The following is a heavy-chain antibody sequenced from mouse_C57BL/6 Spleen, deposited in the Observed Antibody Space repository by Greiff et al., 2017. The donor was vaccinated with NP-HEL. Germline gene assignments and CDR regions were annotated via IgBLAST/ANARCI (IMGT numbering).Heavy chain of an antibody. Sequence: VQVVESGAELVRPGASVTLSCKASGYTFTDYEMHWVKQTPVHGLEWIGAIDPETGGTAYNQKFKGKAILTADKSSSTAYMELRSLTSEDSAVYYCTRNDGYYVFFDYWGQGTTLTVSS. CDR2: IDPETGGT. CDR1: GYTFTDYE. CDR3: TRNDGYYVFFDY. D-gene: IGHD2-3*01. V-gene: IGHV1-15*01. J-gene: IGHJ2*01.